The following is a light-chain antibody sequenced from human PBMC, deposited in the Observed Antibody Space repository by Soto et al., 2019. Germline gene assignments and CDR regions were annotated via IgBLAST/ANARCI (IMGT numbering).Light chain of an antibody. Sequence: QAVVTQPRSVSGSPGQSVTISCTGTNSDVGGYNSVSWYQQHPGKAPQLIIYDVSKRPSGVPDRFSASKSGNTASLTISGLQAEDEADYYCLSYAGSYIYVFGTGTKLTVL. V-gene: IGLV2-11*01. CDR3: LSYAGSYIYV. CDR2: DVS. CDR1: NSDVGGYNS. J-gene: IGLJ1*01.